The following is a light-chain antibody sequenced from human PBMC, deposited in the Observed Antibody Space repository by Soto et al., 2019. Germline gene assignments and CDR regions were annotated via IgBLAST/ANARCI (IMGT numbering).Light chain of an antibody. V-gene: IGKV1-39*01. CDR2: AAS. J-gene: IGKJ1*01. Sequence: DIQMTQSPSSLSASVGDRVTITCRASQSISSYLNWYKQKPGKAPKLLIYAASSLQSGVPSRFSGSGSGTEFTLTISSLQPEEFATYYCQQSYSTPQTFGQGTKVEIK. CDR1: QSISSY. CDR3: QQSYSTPQT.